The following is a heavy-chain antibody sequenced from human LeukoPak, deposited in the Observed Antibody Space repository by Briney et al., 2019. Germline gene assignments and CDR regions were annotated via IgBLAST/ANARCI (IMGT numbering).Heavy chain of an antibody. CDR1: GLTFSSYA. Sequence: GGSLRLSCAASGLTFSSYAMSWVRQAPGKGLEWVSTISGSGGTTYYADSVEGQFTISRDNSKNTVSLQMNSLRAEDTAIYYCAKSVSPGGYVGSLYFFDDWGQRTLVTVSS. CDR3: AKSVSPGGYVGSLYFFDD. D-gene: IGHD1-26*01. J-gene: IGHJ4*02. V-gene: IGHV3-23*01. CDR2: ISGSGGTT.